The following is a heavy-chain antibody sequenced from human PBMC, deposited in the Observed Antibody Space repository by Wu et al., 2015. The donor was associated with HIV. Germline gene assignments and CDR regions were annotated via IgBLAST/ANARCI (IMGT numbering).Heavy chain of an antibody. Sequence: VQLSXSGAEAKKPGLSEGLLQGFWITPSPATSMHWVRQAPGQGLEWMGWINLTVVAQTMHTKFQGRVTMTRDTSISTAYMELSRLRSDDTAVYYCARGPPDSTYSSSWDGVDYWGQGTLVTVSS. D-gene: IGHD6-13*01. CDR2: INLTVVA. V-gene: IGHV1-2*02. CDR3: ARGPPDSTYSSSWDGVDY. J-gene: IGHJ4*02. CDR1: ITPSPATS.